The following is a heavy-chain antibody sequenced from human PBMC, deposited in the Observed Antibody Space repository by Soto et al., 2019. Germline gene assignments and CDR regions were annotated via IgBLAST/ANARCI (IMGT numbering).Heavy chain of an antibody. D-gene: IGHD2-2*01. CDR1: GFSLSTSGVG. Sequence: SGPTLVKPTQTLTLTCTFSGFSLSTSGVGVGWIRQPPGKALEWLALIYWDDDKRYSPSLKSRLTITKDTSKNQVVLTMTNMDPVDTATYYCAHIVVVPAVHYYYYMDVWGKGTTVTVSS. CDR3: AHIVVVPAVHYYYYMDV. J-gene: IGHJ6*03. V-gene: IGHV2-5*02. CDR2: IYWDDDK.